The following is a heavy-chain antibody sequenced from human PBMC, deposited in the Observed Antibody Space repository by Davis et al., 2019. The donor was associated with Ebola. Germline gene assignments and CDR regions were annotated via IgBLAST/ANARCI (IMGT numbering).Heavy chain of an antibody. J-gene: IGHJ4*02. D-gene: IGHD6-13*01. V-gene: IGHV1-69*04. Sequence: SVKVSCKASGYTFTSYAISWVRQAPGQGLEWMGRIIPILGIANYAQKFQGRVTITADKSTSTAYMELSSLRSEDTAVYYCARDSLGSSWYGPHDYWGQGTLVTVSS. CDR1: GYTFTSYA. CDR2: IIPILGIA. CDR3: ARDSLGSSWYGPHDY.